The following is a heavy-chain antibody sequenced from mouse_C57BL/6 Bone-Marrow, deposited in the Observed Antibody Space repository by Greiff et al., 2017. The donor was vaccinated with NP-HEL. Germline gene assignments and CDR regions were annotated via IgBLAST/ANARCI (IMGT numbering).Heavy chain of an antibody. CDR3: ARWLPPDG. D-gene: IGHD2-2*01. Sequence: VQLKESVAELVRPGASVKLSCTASGFNIKNTYMHWVKQRPEQGLEWIGRIDPANGTNKYAPKFQGKATITADKYSNPAYLQLSSLTAGDTAIYYCARWLPPDGWGQGTTLTVSS. CDR2: IDPANGTN. J-gene: IGHJ2*01. CDR1: GFNIKNTY. V-gene: IGHV14-3*01.